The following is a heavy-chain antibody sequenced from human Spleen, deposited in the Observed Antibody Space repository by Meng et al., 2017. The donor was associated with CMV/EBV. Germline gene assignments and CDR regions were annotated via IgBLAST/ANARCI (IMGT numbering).Heavy chain of an antibody. V-gene: IGHV3-7*04. J-gene: IGHJ4*02. CDR2: IKQDGSEK. Sequence: GESLKISCAASGFTFSSYWMSWVRQAPGKGLEWVANIKQDGSEKYYVDSVKGRFTISRDNAKNSLYLQMNSLRAEDTAVYYCARGYDFWNAYNPHYFDFWGQGTLVTVSS. CDR3: ARGYDFWNAYNPHYFDF. D-gene: IGHD3/OR15-3a*01. CDR1: GFTFSSYW.